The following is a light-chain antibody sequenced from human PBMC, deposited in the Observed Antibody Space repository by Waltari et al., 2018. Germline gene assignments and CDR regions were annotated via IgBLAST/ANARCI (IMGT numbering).Light chain of an antibody. V-gene: IGLV1-44*01. CDR1: QSNVGDKV. Sequence: QSVLTQPPSASGTPGQRVTISCSGSQSNVGDKVANRYHQVPGTAPKLVIYRNDQRPSGVPDRFTASKSGTSASLAISGLQSEDEGDYYYATWDDSPTGRWVFGGGTRVTVL. J-gene: IGLJ3*02. CDR2: RND. CDR3: ATWDDSPTGRWV.